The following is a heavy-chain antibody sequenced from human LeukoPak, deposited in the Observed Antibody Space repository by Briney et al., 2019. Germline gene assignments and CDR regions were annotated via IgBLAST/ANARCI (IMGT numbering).Heavy chain of an antibody. CDR1: GGTFSSYA. CDR3: ARGEVDIVACFD. Sequence: GASVKVSCKASGGTFSSYAISWVRQAPGQGLEWMGGIIPIFGTANYAQKFQGRVTITADESTSTAYMELSSLRSEDTAVYYRARGEVDIVACFDWGQGTLVTVSS. V-gene: IGHV1-69*13. CDR2: IIPIFGTA. D-gene: IGHD5-12*01. J-gene: IGHJ4*02.